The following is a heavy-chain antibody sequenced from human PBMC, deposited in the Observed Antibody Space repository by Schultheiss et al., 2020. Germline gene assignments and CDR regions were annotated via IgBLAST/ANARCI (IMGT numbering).Heavy chain of an antibody. J-gene: IGHJ6*02. CDR3: TRHKGSGSYYYYYGMGG. CDR1: GFTFSGSA. V-gene: IGHV3-73*01. CDR2: IRSKANSYAT. Sequence: GGSLRLSCAASGFTFSGSAMHWARQASGKGLEWVGRIRSKANSYATAYAASVKGRFTISRDDSKNTAYLQMNSLKTEDTAVYYCTRHKGSGSYYYYYGMGGWGQVTTVTVS. D-gene: IGHD1-26*01.